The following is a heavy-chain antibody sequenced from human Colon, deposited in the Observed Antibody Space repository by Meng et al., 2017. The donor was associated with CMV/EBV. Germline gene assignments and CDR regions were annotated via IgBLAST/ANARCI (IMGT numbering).Heavy chain of an antibody. CDR3: ARDGGYDYNWFDP. CDR1: GGSISSGGYC. Sequence: GSGGSISSGGYCWSWSRPPPGKGPEWNGYIYYSGSTNYNSSLKGRVTMSVDTSKNQFSLKLSSVTAADTAVYYCARDGGYDYNWFDPWGQGTLVTVSS. V-gene: IGHV4-30-4*01. J-gene: IGHJ5*02. CDR2: IYYSGST. D-gene: IGHD5-12*01.